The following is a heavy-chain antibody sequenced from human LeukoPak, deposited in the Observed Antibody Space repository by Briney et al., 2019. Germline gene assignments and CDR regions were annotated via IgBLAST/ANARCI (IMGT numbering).Heavy chain of an antibody. D-gene: IGHD3-22*01. J-gene: IGHJ2*01. CDR2: IDTTGGT. V-gene: IGHV3-13*04. CDR3: ARGGANYSDISAYGYFDL. CDR1: GFTLSRYD. Sequence: PGGSLRLSCAASGFTLSRYDAHWVRQVTGKGLEWVSAIDTTGGTYYPGSVKGRFTISRENAKNSLYLQMNSLRAGDTAVYYCARGGANYSDISAYGYFDLWGRGTLVTVSS.